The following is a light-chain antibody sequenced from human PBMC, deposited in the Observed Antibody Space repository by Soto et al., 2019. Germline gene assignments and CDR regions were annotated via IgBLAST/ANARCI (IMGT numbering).Light chain of an antibody. CDR2: GAS. CDR3: QQYHNWPLT. J-gene: IGKJ5*01. CDR1: QSVSSN. V-gene: IGKV3-15*01. Sequence: DISMTLAGASLSMYPGERATLSCRASQSVSSNLAWYQQKPGQAPRLLIYGASTRATGIPARFSGSGSGTEFTLTISSLQSEDFAVYYCQQYHNWPLTFGQGTRLEIK.